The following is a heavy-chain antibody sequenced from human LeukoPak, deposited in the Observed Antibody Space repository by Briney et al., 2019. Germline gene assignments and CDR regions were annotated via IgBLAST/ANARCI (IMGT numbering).Heavy chain of an antibody. Sequence: SETLSLTCTVSGGSISSYYWSWIRQPPGKGLEWIVYIYYSGSTNYNPSLKSRVTISVDTSKNQFSLKLSSVTAADTAVYYCARGVDYTNPLIDYYYYMDVWGKGTTVTVSS. D-gene: IGHD4-11*01. CDR1: GGSISSYY. J-gene: IGHJ6*03. CDR2: IYYSGST. V-gene: IGHV4-59*01. CDR3: ARGVDYTNPLIDYYYYMDV.